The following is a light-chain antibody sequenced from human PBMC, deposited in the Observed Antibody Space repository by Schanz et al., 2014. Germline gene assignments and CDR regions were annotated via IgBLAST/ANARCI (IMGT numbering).Light chain of an antibody. CDR3: QQYASSRT. CDR1: QSVSSGY. CDR2: GAS. J-gene: IGKJ1*01. Sequence: EIVLTQSPGTLSLSPGERVTLSCRASQSVSSGYLAWYQQKPGQAPRLRIYGASNRATGIPDRFSGSESVTDFTLTITRLEPEDFAVYYCQQYASSRTFGQGTKVEIK. V-gene: IGKV3-20*01.